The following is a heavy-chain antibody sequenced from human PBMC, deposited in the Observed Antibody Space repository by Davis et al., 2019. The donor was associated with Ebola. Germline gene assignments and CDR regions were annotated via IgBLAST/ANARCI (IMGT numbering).Heavy chain of an antibody. CDR2: ISGSGGST. J-gene: IGHJ6*03. V-gene: IGHV3-23*01. CDR1: GFTFSSYA. CDR3: AKCPLSQWTYYMDV. D-gene: IGHD2-8*01. Sequence: PGGSLRLSCAASGFTFSSYAMSWVRQAPGKGLEWVSAISGSGGSTYYADSVKGRFTISRDNSKNTLYLQMNSLRAEDTAVYYCAKCPLSQWTYYMDVWDKGTTVTVSS.